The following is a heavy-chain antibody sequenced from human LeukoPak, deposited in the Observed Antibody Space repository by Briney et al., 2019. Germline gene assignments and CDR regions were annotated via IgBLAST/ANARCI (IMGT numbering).Heavy chain of an antibody. CDR3: ARETQWNYFDY. J-gene: IGHJ4*02. V-gene: IGHV4-31*03. Sequence: PSETLSLTCTVSGGSISSGGYYWSWIRQHPGKGLEWIRYIYYSGSTYYNPSLKSRVTISVDTSKNQFSLKLSSVTAADTAAYYCARETQWNYFDYWGQGTLVTVSS. CDR1: GGSISSGGYY. CDR2: IYYSGST. D-gene: IGHD6-19*01.